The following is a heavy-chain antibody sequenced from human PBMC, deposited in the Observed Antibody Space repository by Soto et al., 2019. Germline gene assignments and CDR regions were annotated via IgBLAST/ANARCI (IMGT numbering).Heavy chain of an antibody. D-gene: IGHD6-19*01. J-gene: IGHJ4*02. CDR3: ASSRYSSGWPLDY. CDR1: GFTFSSYA. CDR2: ISYDGSNK. Sequence: GASLRLSCAASGFTFSSYAMHWVRQAPGKGLEWVAVISYDGSNKYYAASVKGRFTISRDNSKNTLYLQMNSLRAEDTAVYYCASSRYSSGWPLDYWGQGTLVTVSS. V-gene: IGHV3-30-3*01.